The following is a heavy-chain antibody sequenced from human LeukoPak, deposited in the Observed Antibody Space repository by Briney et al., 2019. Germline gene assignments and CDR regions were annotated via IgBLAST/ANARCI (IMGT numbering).Heavy chain of an antibody. Sequence: SETLSLTCAVSGVSISSYFWSWTRQPPGQGLEWIGYIYHSGSTHYNPSLKSRVTISVDTSKNQFSLRLSSVTAADTAVYYCARAGGTTVMYYYYYMDVWGKGTTVTVSS. J-gene: IGHJ6*03. CDR1: GVSISSYF. CDR3: ARAGGTTVMYYYYYMDV. CDR2: IYHSGST. D-gene: IGHD4-17*01. V-gene: IGHV4-59*12.